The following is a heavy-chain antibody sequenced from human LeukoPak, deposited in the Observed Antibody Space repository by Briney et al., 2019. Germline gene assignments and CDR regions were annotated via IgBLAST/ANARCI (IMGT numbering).Heavy chain of an antibody. V-gene: IGHV3-23*01. CDR1: GFTFSSYA. J-gene: IGHJ4*02. CDR2: ISGSGGST. CDR3: AKKREIAVAADFDY. Sequence: PGGYLRLYCAASGFTFSSYAMSWVRQAPGKGVEWVSAISGSGGSTYYADSVKGRFTISRDNSNNTLYLQMNSLRAEDTAVYYCAKKREIAVAADFDYWGQGTLVTVSS. D-gene: IGHD6-19*01.